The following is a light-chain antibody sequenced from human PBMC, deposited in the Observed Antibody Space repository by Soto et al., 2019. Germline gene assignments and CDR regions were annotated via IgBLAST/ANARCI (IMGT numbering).Light chain of an antibody. CDR1: QNINTF. CDR3: QQRSDWPRT. Sequence: EIVLTQSPATLSLSPGGRATLSCRASQNINTFLAWYQQKPGQAPRLLIYDASNRATDIPARFSGSGSGTDFTLTISSLEPEDFAVYYCQQRSDWPRTFGPGTTVDFK. CDR2: DAS. J-gene: IGKJ3*01. V-gene: IGKV3-11*01.